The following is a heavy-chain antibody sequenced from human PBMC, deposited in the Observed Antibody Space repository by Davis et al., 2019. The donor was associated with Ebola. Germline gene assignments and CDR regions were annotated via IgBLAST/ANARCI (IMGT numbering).Heavy chain of an antibody. CDR3: TSTLDGDYVDY. CDR2: IIPILGIA. V-gene: IGHV1-69*04. CDR1: GGTFSSYA. D-gene: IGHD4-17*01. J-gene: IGHJ4*02. Sequence: AASVKVSCKASGGTFSSYAISWVRQAPGQGLEWMGRIIPILGIANYAQKFQGRVTITADKSTSTAYMELSSLRSEDTAVYYCTSTLDGDYVDYWGQGTLVTVSS.